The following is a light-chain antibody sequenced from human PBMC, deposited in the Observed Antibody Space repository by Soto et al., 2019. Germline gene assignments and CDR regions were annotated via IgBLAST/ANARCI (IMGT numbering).Light chain of an antibody. CDR2: LGS. V-gene: IGKV2-28*01. Sequence: DIVMTQSPLSLPVTPGEPASISCRSSQSLLHSNGYNCLDWYLQKPGQSPQLLIYLGSNRASGVPDRFSGSGSGTEFTLKISRVEAEDVGVYYCMQALQTPRSFGGGTEVEIK. CDR1: QSLLHSNGYNC. CDR3: MQALQTPRS. J-gene: IGKJ4*01.